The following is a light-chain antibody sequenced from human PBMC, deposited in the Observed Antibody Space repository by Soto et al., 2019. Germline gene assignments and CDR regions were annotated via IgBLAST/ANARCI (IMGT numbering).Light chain of an antibody. Sequence: QSVLTQPPSASGSPGQSVTISCTGTSSDVGGYNYVSWYQQHPGKAPKLMIYDVSKRPSGVPDRFSGSKSGNTASLTVSGLQAEDEADYYCSSYAGTNIHYAFGTGTKVTVL. V-gene: IGLV2-8*01. CDR1: SSDVGGYNY. J-gene: IGLJ1*01. CDR3: SSYAGTNIHYA. CDR2: DVS.